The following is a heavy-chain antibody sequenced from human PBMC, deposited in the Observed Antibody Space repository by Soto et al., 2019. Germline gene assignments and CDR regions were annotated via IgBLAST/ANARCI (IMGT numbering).Heavy chain of an antibody. CDR2: ISSSSSYI. D-gene: IGHD3-22*01. V-gene: IGHV3-21*01. J-gene: IGHJ6*02. CDR1: EFTFSTYS. Sequence: GGSLRLSCAASEFTFSTYSKNWDRQAPGKGLEWVSSISSSSSYIYYADSVKGRFTISRDNAKNSLYLQMNSLRAEDTAVYYCARYDSSGYYWPYYYYGMDVWGQGTTVTVSS. CDR3: ARYDSSGYYWPYYYYGMDV.